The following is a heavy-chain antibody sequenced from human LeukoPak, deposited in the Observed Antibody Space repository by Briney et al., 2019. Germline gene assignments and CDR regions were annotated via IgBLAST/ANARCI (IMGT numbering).Heavy chain of an antibody. V-gene: IGHV4-61*01. CDR2: IYYSGST. CDR1: GGSVSSGSYY. D-gene: IGHD2-2*01. CDR3: ARGEGPIVSSTSAPKMVTGLFDY. J-gene: IGHJ4*02. Sequence: SETLSLTCTVSGGSVSSGSYYWSWIRQPPGKGLEWIGYIYYSGSTNYNPSLKSRVTISVDTSKNQFSLKLSSVTAADTAVYYCARGEGPIVSSTSAPKMVTGLFDYWGQGTLVTVSS.